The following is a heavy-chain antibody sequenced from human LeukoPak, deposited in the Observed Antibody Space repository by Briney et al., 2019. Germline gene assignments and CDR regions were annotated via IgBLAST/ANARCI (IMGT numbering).Heavy chain of an antibody. Sequence: GGSLRLSCAASGFTFSIYALSWVRQAPGKGLEWVSAISGSGGSTYYADSVKGRFTISRDNSKNTLYLQMNSLRAEDTAVYYCAKDSSGIAAAGTAFDIWGQGTMVTVSS. J-gene: IGHJ3*02. V-gene: IGHV3-23*01. CDR2: ISGSGGST. CDR3: AKDSSGIAAAGTAFDI. CDR1: GFTFSIYA. D-gene: IGHD6-13*01.